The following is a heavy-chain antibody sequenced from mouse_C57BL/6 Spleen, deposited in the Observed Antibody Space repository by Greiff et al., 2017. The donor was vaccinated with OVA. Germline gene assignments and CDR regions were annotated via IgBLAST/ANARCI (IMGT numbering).Heavy chain of an antibody. Sequence: VKLQQSGAELARPGASVKMSCKASGYTFTSYTMHWVKQRPGPGLEWIGYINPSSGYTTYNQKFKDKATLTADKSSSTAYMQLSSLTSEDSAVYYCARDAYGSGFAYWGQGTLVTVSA. D-gene: IGHD1-1*01. CDR1: GYTFTSYT. CDR3: ARDAYGSGFAY. V-gene: IGHV1-4*01. CDR2: INPSSGYT. J-gene: IGHJ3*01.